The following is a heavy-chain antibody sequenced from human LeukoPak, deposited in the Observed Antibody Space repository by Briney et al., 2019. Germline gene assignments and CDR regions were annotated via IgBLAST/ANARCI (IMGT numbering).Heavy chain of an antibody. Sequence: GGSLRLSCEATGFIFSNYWMAWVRQAPGKGLEWVSGISPSGDITYYADSVKGRFTISRDNSKNTLYLEVISLTAEDTAVYYCAKDDAWLRFGEWSQGTLVTVSS. CDR1: GFIFSNYW. D-gene: IGHD3-10*01. V-gene: IGHV3-23*01. J-gene: IGHJ4*02. CDR2: ISPSGDIT. CDR3: AKDDAWLRFGE.